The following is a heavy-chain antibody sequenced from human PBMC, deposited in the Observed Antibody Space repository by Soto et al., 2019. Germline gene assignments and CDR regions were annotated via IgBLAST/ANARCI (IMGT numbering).Heavy chain of an antibody. CDR1: GLTFSRYG. V-gene: IGHV3-30*18. Sequence: GGSLRLSCAGSGLTFSRYGMHWVRQAPGKGLEWVAVISYDGSNKYYADSVKGRFTISRDNSMNTLYLQMNSLRADDTAIYYCAKDLHWFAMDVWGQGTTVTVSS. D-gene: IGHD3-10*01. CDR3: AKDLHWFAMDV. J-gene: IGHJ6*02. CDR2: ISYDGSNK.